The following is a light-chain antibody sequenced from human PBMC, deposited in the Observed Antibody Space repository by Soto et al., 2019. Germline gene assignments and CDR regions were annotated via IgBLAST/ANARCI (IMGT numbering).Light chain of an antibody. CDR3: SSYAGSYTVV. Sequence: QSVLIQPPSASGAPGQKVTISCSGSISNIGSHSVNWYQQLPGAAPKVVVFANNERASGVPDRISGSKSGASASLAISGLQSEDEADYYCSSYAGSYTVVFGGGTKVTVL. CDR1: ISNIGSHS. V-gene: IGLV1-44*01. J-gene: IGLJ2*01. CDR2: ANN.